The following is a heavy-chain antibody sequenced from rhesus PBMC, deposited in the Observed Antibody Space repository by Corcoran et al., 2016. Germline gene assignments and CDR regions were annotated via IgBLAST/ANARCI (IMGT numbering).Heavy chain of an antibody. J-gene: IGHJ4*01. CDR3: TKAGVDTTTDHDY. CDR1: GYSFTSSW. D-gene: IGHD5-12*01. V-gene: IGHV5S1*01. CDR2: FYPGDSDT. Sequence: EVQLVQSGAAVKRPGESVRISCKNSGYSFTSSWNTRGCPMRGKGLEWMGSFYPGDSDTRYNPSFQGHVTISADKSISTTYLQWSSLKASDTATYYCTKAGVDTTTDHDYWGQGVLVTVSS.